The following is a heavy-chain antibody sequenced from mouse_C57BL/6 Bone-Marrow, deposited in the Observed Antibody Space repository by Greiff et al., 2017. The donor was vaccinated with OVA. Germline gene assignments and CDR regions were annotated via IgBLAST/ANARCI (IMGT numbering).Heavy chain of an antibody. V-gene: IGHV1-82*01. CDR3: ARSERGNLDY. D-gene: IGHD2-1*01. CDR2: IYPGDGDT. Sequence: QVQLKESGPELVKPGASVKISCKASGYAFSSSWMNWVKQRPGKGLEWIGRIYPGDGDTNYNGKFKGKATLTADKSSSTAYMQLSSLTSEDSAVYFCARSERGNLDYWGQGTTLTVSS. J-gene: IGHJ2*01. CDR1: GYAFSSSW.